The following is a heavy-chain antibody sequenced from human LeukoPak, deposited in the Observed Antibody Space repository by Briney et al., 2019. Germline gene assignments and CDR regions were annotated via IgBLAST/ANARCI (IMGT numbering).Heavy chain of an antibody. CDR1: EYKFTSHW. V-gene: IGHV5-51*01. CDR3: ARLGSSWYDFFEN. D-gene: IGHD6-13*01. Sequence: GESLKISCKDSEYKFTSHWIGWVRQMPGKGLELMGIIYPFDSDTRYSPPFQGQVTISADKSISTAYLQWSSLKASDTAIYYCARLGSSWYDFFENWGQGTLVTVSS. J-gene: IGHJ4*02. CDR2: IYPFDSDT.